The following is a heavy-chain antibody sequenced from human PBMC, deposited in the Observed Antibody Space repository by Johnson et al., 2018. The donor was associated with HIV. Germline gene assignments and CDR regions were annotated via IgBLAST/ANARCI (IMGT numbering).Heavy chain of an antibody. V-gene: IGHV3-30*04. CDR3: AREKQWLVRGGRAFDI. Sequence: VQLLESGGGVVQPGRSLRLSCAASGFTFSSYAMHWVRQAPGKGLEWVAVISYDGSNKYYADSVKGRFTISRDNSKNTLYLQMNSLRAEDTAVYYCAREKQWLVRGGRAFDIWGQGTMVTVSS. CDR2: ISYDGSNK. CDR1: GFTFSSYA. D-gene: IGHD6-19*01. J-gene: IGHJ3*02.